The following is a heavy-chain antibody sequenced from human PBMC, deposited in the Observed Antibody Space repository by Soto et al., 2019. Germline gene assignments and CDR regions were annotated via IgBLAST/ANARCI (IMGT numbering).Heavy chain of an antibody. D-gene: IGHD3-9*01. CDR3: AHSNLYDILTGYYFFHH. Sequence: QITLKESGPTLVKPTQTLTLTCTFSGFSLSTRGVGVGWIRQPPGKALEWLALIYWDDDKRYSPSLKSRRTITKDTPKHQVVLTMTNMDPVDTATYYCAHSNLYDILTGYYFFHHWGQGTLVAVSS. CDR1: GFSLSTRGVG. CDR2: IYWDDDK. J-gene: IGHJ1*01. V-gene: IGHV2-5*02.